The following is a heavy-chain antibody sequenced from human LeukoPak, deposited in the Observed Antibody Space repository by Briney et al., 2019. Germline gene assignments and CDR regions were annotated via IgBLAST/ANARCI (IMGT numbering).Heavy chain of an antibody. CDR2: IIPIFGTA. V-gene: IGHV1-69*13. CDR1: GGTFSSYA. J-gene: IGHJ4*02. D-gene: IGHD3-3*01. Sequence: SVKVSCKASGGTFSSYAISWVRQAPGQGLEWMGGIIPIFGTANYAQKFQGRVTITADESTSTAYMELSSLRSEDTTVYYCARSQRKYDFWSGCDYWGQGTLVTVSS. CDR3: ARSQRKYDFWSGCDY.